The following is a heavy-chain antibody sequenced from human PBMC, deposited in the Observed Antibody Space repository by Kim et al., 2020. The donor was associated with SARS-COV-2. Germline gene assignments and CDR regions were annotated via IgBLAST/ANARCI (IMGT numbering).Heavy chain of an antibody. CDR2: IYYSGST. V-gene: IGHV4-31*03. Sequence: SETLSLTCTVSGGSISSGGYYWSWIRQHPGKGLEWIGYIYYSGSTYYNPSLKSRVTISVDTSKNQFSLKLSSVTAADTAVYYCASWVPKTYYYDSSGYYSPYWYFDLWGRGTLVTVSS. CDR3: ASWVPKTYYYDSSGYYSPYWYFDL. CDR1: GGSISSGGYY. D-gene: IGHD3-22*01. J-gene: IGHJ2*01.